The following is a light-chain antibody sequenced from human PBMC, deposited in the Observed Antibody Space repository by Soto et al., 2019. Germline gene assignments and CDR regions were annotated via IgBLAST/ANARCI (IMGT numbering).Light chain of an antibody. CDR1: ESITGW. CDR2: ATA. J-gene: IGKJ4*01. V-gene: IGKV1-12*01. Sequence: DTQMTQSPSSVSASVGDRVTITCRASESITGWLAWYQQKPGKAPKLLIYATASLQSGLPSRFSGSGSGTDFTLTISSLQPEDFATYYCQQAMSFPLTFGGGTRVEMK. CDR3: QQAMSFPLT.